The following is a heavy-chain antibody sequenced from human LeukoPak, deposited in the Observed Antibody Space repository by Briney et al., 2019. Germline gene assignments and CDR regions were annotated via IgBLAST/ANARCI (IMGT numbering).Heavy chain of an antibody. CDR1: VYTLTGYY. Sequence: ASVKVSCEASVYTLTGYYMHLVRQAPAHRLEWMWGSNPNTGGTNYAQKFQGRVTMTRDTSISTAYMELSRLRSDDTAVYYCARDRRSYVYVWGSYRSEPRNAFDIWGQGTMVTVSS. CDR2: SNPNTGGT. D-gene: IGHD3-16*02. J-gene: IGHJ3*02. V-gene: IGHV1-2*02. CDR3: ARDRRSYVYVWGSYRSEPRNAFDI.